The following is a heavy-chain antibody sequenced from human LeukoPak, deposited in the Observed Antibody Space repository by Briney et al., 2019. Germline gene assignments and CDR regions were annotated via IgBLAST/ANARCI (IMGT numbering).Heavy chain of an antibody. CDR2: IIPIFDIA. D-gene: IGHD3-10*01. Sequence: ASVKVSCKASGGTFSSYAISWVRQAPGQGLEWMGRIIPIFDIANYAQKFQGRVTITADKSTSTAYMELSSLRSEDTAVYYCASLTYYYGSGSQADFDYWGQGTLVTVSS. J-gene: IGHJ4*02. CDR1: GGTFSSYA. CDR3: ASLTYYYGSGSQADFDY. V-gene: IGHV1-69*04.